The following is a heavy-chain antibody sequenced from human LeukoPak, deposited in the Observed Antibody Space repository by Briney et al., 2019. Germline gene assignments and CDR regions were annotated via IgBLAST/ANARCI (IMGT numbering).Heavy chain of an antibody. CDR2: ISTQSGNT. CDR1: GYTLTSYG. CDR3: ARGAYGDK. D-gene: IGHD4-17*01. V-gene: IGHV1-18*01. Sequence: GASVKVSCEASGYTLTSYGINWVRQAPGQGLEWMGWISTQSGNTNCAQKVQGRLTLTSDRSTNTVYMELRSLRSDDTAVYYCARGAYGDKWGQGTMVTVSS. J-gene: IGHJ4*02.